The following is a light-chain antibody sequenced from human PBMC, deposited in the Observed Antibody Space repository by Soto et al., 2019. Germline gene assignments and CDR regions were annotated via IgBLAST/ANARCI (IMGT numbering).Light chain of an antibody. J-gene: IGKJ4*01. V-gene: IGKV3-20*01. CDR2: GAS. Sequence: EIVLTQSPGTLSLSPGERATLSCRGSLSISSSFLAWYQQKPGQAPRLLIYGASSRATGIPDRFSGSGSGTDFTLTISILEPEDVAVYYCPQYGSSPLTFGGGTKVEIK. CDR3: PQYGSSPLT. CDR1: LSISSSF.